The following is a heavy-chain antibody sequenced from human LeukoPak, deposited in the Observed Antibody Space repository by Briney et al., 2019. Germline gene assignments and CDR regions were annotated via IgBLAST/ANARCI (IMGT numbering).Heavy chain of an antibody. CDR2: INHSGST. CDR1: GGSFSGYY. CDR3: ARHYSSGYFNWFGP. V-gene: IGHV4-34*01. Sequence: SETLSLTCAVYGGSFSGYYWSWIRQPPGKGLEWIGEINHSGSTNYNPSLKSRVTISVDTSKNQFSLKLSPVTAADTAVYYCARHYSSGYFNWFGPWGQGTLVTVSS. D-gene: IGHD3-22*01. J-gene: IGHJ5*02.